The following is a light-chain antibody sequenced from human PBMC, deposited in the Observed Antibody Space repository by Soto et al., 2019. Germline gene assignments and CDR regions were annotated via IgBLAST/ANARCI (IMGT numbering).Light chain of an antibody. J-gene: IGKJ1*01. Sequence: EIVMTQSPATLSLSPGKRATLSCRASQSVSSNLAWSQQKPGQAPRLLIYGASTRATGIPARFSGSGSGTEFTLIISSLQSEDFALYYCQQYNNWPPWTFGQGTKVEIK. CDR2: GAS. CDR1: QSVSSN. V-gene: IGKV3-15*01. CDR3: QQYNNWPPWT.